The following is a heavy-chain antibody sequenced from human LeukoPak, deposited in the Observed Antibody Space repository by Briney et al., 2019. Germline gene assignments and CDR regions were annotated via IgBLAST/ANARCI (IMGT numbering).Heavy chain of an antibody. CDR1: GGSFSGYY. CDR2: INHSGST. CDR3: ASFDIAAPGIDY. Sequence: MASETLSLTCAVYGGSFSGYYWSWIRQPPGKGLEWIGEINHSGSTNYNPSLKSRVTISVDTSKNQFSLKLSSVTAADTVVYYCASFDIAAPGIDYWGQGTLVTVSS. V-gene: IGHV4-34*01. D-gene: IGHD6-6*01. J-gene: IGHJ4*02.